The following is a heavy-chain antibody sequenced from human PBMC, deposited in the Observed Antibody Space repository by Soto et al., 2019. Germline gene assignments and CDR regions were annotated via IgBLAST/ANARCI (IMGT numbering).Heavy chain of an antibody. D-gene: IGHD3-22*01. CDR3: ARDRSGFHWFDA. CDR1: GYAFTSYA. J-gene: IGHJ5*02. CDR2: INAGNGNT. V-gene: IGHV1-3*01. Sequence: ASVKVSCTASGYAFTSYAMHWVRQAPGQRLEWMGWINAGNGNTKYSQKFQDRLTMTRDTSTSTVYMELRSLRSEDTAIYYCARDRSGFHWFDAWGQGTLVTVSS.